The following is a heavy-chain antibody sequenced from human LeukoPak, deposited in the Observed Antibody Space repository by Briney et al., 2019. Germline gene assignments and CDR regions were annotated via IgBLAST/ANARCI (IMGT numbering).Heavy chain of an antibody. Sequence: PGKSLRLSCAASGFTFSSYAMHWVRQAPGKGLEWVAVISYDGSNKYYADSVKGRFTISRDNSKNTLYLQMNSLRAEDTAVYYCARDNDFWSGYYGGFDYWGQGTLVTVSS. CDR2: ISYDGSNK. CDR3: ARDNDFWSGYYGGFDY. D-gene: IGHD3-3*01. CDR1: GFTFSSYA. J-gene: IGHJ4*02. V-gene: IGHV3-30-3*01.